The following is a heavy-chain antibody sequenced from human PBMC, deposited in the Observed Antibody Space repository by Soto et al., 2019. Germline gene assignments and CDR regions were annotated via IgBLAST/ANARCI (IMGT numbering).Heavy chain of an antibody. CDR2: INPNSGGT. CDR1: GYTFTGYY. Sequence: AAVKVSCKASGYTFTGYYMHWVRQAPGQGLEWMGWINPNSGGTNYAQKFQGWVTMTRDTSISTAYMELSRLRSDDTAVYYCARDPGYSSGWFRDYGMDVWGQGTTVTVS. D-gene: IGHD6-19*01. CDR3: ARDPGYSSGWFRDYGMDV. J-gene: IGHJ6*02. V-gene: IGHV1-2*04.